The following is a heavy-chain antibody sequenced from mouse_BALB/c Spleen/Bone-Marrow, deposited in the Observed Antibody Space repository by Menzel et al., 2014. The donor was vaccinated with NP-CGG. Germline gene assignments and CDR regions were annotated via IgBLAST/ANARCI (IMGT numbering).Heavy chain of an antibody. Sequence: DVKLQESGPGLVKPSQSLSLTCSVTGYSIXSCYFWNWIRQFPGNKLEWMGYISYDGTNNYNPSLKNRISIPRDTSKNHFFLKLNSVTTEDTATYYCARVSYRYNWYFDVWGAGATVTVSS. V-gene: IGHV3-6*02. CDR2: ISYDGTN. J-gene: IGHJ1*01. CDR1: GYSIXSCYF. D-gene: IGHD2-14*01. CDR3: ARVSYRYNWYFDV.